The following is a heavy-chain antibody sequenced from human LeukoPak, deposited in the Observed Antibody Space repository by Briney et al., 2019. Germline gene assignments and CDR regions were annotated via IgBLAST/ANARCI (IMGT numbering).Heavy chain of an antibody. CDR2: ISGSGGST. Sequence: GGSLRLSCAASGFTFSSYAMNWVRQAPGKGLEWVSAISGSGGSTYYADSVKGRFTISRDNSKNTLYLQMNSLRAEDTAVYYCAKAGGFGDLQVEYYFDYWGQGTLVTVSS. CDR1: GFTFSSYA. CDR3: AKAGGFGDLQVEYYFDY. D-gene: IGHD3-10*01. J-gene: IGHJ4*02. V-gene: IGHV3-23*01.